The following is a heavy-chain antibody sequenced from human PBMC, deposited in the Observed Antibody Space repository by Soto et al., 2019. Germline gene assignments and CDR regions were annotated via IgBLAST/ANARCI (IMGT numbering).Heavy chain of an antibody. CDR3: ARDYYDSSGDSNAFDI. CDR2: IIPIFGTA. CDR1: GGTFSSYA. V-gene: IGHV1-69*13. D-gene: IGHD3-22*01. Sequence: ASVKVSCKASGGTFSSYAISWVRQAPGQGLEWMGGIIPIFGTANYAQKFQGRVTITADESTSTAYMELSSLRSEDTAVYYCARDYYDSSGDSNAFDIWGQGTMVTVSS. J-gene: IGHJ3*02.